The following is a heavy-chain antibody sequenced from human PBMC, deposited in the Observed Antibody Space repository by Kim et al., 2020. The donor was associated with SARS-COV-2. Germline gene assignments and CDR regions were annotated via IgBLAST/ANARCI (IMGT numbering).Heavy chain of an antibody. J-gene: IGHJ4*02. CDR2: IYSSGTT. Sequence: SETLSLTCTVSGGSISSYYWSWIRQPAGEGLEWIGRIYSSGTTNYNPSLKSRVTMSLDTSNNQFSLKLSSVTAADTAVYYCARRAVAANYFDYWGQGTL. V-gene: IGHV4-4*07. CDR1: GGSISSYY. D-gene: IGHD6-19*01. CDR3: ARRAVAANYFDY.